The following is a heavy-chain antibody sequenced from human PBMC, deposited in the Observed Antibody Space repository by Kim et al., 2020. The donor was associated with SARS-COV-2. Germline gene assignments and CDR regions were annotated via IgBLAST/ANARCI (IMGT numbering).Heavy chain of an antibody. Sequence: DYSVSVKSRITINPDTSKNQFSLQLNSVTPEDTAVYYCARVNQLGRGFGYWGQGTLVTVSS. J-gene: IGHJ4*02. D-gene: IGHD1-1*01. V-gene: IGHV6-1*01. CDR3: ARVNQLGRGFGY.